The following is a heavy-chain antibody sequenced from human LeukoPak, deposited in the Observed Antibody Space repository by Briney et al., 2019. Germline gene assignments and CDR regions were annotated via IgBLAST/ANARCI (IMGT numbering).Heavy chain of an antibody. Sequence: SVKVSCKASGGTFSSYAISWVRQAPGQGLEWMGGIIPIFGTANYAQKFQGRVTITADESTSTAYMELSSLRSEDTAVYYCAVHVCSGGSCYSEDYGMDVWGKGTTVTGSS. V-gene: IGHV1-69*13. CDR2: IIPIFGTA. D-gene: IGHD2-15*01. J-gene: IGHJ6*04. CDR1: GGTFSSYA. CDR3: AVHVCSGGSCYSEDYGMDV.